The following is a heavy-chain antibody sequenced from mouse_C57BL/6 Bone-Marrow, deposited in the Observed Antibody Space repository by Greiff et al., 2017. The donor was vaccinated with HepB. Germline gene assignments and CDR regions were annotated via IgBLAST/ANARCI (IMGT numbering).Heavy chain of an antibody. CDR2: ISNGGGST. Sequence: EVMLVESGGGLVQPGGSLKLSCAASGFTFSDYYMYWVRQTPEKRLEWVAYISNGGGSTYYPDTVKGRFTISRDNAKNTLYLQMSRLKSEDTAMYYCARTYSNYVNYYAMDYWGQGTSVTVSS. D-gene: IGHD2-5*01. CDR3: ARTYSNYVNYYAMDY. V-gene: IGHV5-12*01. CDR1: GFTFSDYY. J-gene: IGHJ4*01.